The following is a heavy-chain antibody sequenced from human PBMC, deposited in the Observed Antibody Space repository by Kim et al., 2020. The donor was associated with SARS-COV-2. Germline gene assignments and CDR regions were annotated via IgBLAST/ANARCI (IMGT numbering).Heavy chain of an antibody. V-gene: IGHV1-3*01. CDR2: INAGNGNT. D-gene: IGHD2-15*01. J-gene: IGHJ6*02. CDR3: ARDGGYCSGGSCARGYGMDV. Sequence: ASVKVSCKASGYTFTNYAMHWVRQAPGQRLEWMGWINAGNGNTKYSQKLQGRVTITMDTSSNTAYMELRSLRSEDTAVYYCARDGGYCSGGSCARGYGMDVWGQGTTVTVSS. CDR1: GYTFTNYA.